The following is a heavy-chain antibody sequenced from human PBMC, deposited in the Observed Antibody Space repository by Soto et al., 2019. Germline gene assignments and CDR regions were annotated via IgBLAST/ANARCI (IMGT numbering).Heavy chain of an antibody. D-gene: IGHD3-10*01. Sequence: QVQLQESGPGLVKPSQTLSLTCTVSGVSMSSGGYYWTWIRQHPGKGLEWIGYTYYSGSTYYNPSLKSRLSISVDTYKNQFSLRLSSVTAADTAVYYCAREEAGAFDIWGQGTMVTVSS. CDR1: GVSMSSGGYY. V-gene: IGHV4-31*03. J-gene: IGHJ3*02. CDR3: AREEAGAFDI. CDR2: TYYSGST.